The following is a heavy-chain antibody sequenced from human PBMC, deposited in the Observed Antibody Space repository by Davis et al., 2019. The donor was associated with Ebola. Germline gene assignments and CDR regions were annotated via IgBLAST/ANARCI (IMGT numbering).Heavy chain of an antibody. CDR2: IYYSGST. D-gene: IGHD5-18*01. V-gene: IGHV4-39*01. J-gene: IGHJ5*02. CDR3: TRGGYVNTTMVTFNWFDP. Sequence: PSETLSLTCTVSGGSISSSNYYWGWIRQPPGKGLEWIGSIYYSGSTYYNPSLKSRITISVDTSKNQFSLKLSSVTAADTAVHYCTRGGYVNTTMVTFNWFDPWGQGTLVTVSS. CDR1: GGSISSSNYY.